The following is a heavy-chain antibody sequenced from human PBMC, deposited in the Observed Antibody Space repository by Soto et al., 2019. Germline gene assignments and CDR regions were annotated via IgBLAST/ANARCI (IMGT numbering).Heavy chain of an antibody. CDR2: IYDSESA. J-gene: IGHJ4*02. CDR3: ARASSSSSAADY. Sequence: QVQLQESGPGLVKASQTLSLICNVSGESISSGGYYWSWIRHHPGKGLEWIGYIYDSESAYYNPSVKSRVTISMETSKNRVALKLSSVTAADTAVYYCARASSSSSAADYWGQGTLITVSS. CDR1: GESISSGGYY. D-gene: IGHD6-6*01. V-gene: IGHV4-31*03.